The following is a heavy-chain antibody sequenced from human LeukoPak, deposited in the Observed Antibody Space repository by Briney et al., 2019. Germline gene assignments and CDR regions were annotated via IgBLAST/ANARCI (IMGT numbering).Heavy chain of an antibody. Sequence: GGSLRLSCAASGFTFSDYYMSWIRQAPGKGLEWVSYISSSGSTIYYADSVKGRFTISRDNAKNSLYLQMNSLRAEDTAVYYCAKVIRQLWFGELYSYYYGMDVWGQGTTVTVSS. J-gene: IGHJ6*02. D-gene: IGHD3-10*01. CDR3: AKVIRQLWFGELYSYYYGMDV. V-gene: IGHV3-11*01. CDR2: ISSSGSTI. CDR1: GFTFSDYY.